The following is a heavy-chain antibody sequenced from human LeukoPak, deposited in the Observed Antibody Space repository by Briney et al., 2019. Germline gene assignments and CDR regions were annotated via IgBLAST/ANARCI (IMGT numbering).Heavy chain of an antibody. CDR1: GFTFSSYS. Sequence: GGSLRLSCAASGFTFSSYSMNWVRQAPGKGLEWVSSMSSSSTYIYYADSVKGRFTISRDNAKNSLYLQMNSLRVEDTAVYYCARAYCGGDCYSPDYWGQGTLVTVSS. CDR2: MSSSSTYI. J-gene: IGHJ4*02. V-gene: IGHV3-21*01. CDR3: ARAYCGGDCYSPDY. D-gene: IGHD2-21*02.